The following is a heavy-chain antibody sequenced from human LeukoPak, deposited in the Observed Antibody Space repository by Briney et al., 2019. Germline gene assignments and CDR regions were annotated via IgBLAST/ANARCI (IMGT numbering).Heavy chain of an antibody. V-gene: IGHV1-2*02. J-gene: IGHJ5*02. CDR2: INPNSGGT. CDR3: AREPTVTTRMIQNWFDP. D-gene: IGHD4-17*01. CDR1: GYTFTGYY. Sequence: GASVEVSCKTSGYTFTGYYMHWVRQAPGQGLEWMGWINPNSGGTNYAQKFQGRVTMTRDTSISTAYMELSRLRSDDTAVYYCAREPTVTTRMIQNWFDPRGQGTLVTVSS.